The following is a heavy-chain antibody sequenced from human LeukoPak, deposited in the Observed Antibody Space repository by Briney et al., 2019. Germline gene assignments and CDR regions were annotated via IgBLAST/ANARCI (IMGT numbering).Heavy chain of an antibody. D-gene: IGHD6-19*01. CDR2: ISSSGSAI. CDR3: ARVLYSTGWYGDHY. V-gene: IGHV3-48*02. Sequence: QTGGSLRLSCAASGFTFSSYSMNWVRQAPGKGLEWVSYISSSGSAIYYADSVKGRFTISRDNAKNSLYLQMNSLRDEDTAVYYCARVLYSTGWYGDHYWGQGTLVTVSS. CDR1: GFTFSSYS. J-gene: IGHJ4*02.